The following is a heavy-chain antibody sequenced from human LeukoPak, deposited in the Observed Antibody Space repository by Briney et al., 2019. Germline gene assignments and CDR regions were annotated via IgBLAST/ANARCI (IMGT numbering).Heavy chain of an antibody. V-gene: IGHV3-74*01. CDR2: IDNDGSSA. J-gene: IGHJ3*02. CDR1: GFIFSRYW. D-gene: IGHD6-13*01. CDR3: ARDGQSSSWGNYAFDI. Sequence: GGSLRLSCAASGFIFSRYWMHWVRQAPGKGLVWVARIDNDGSSASYADSVKGRFTISRDNAKNTLYVQMNSLRAEDTAVYYCARDGQSSSWGNYAFDIWGQGTMVTVSS.